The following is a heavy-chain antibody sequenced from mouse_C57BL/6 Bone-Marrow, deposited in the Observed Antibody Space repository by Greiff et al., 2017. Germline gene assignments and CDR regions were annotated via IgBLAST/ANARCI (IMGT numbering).Heavy chain of an antibody. J-gene: IGHJ3*01. D-gene: IGHD2-4*01. V-gene: IGHV5-9*04. Sequence: EVKLVESGGGLVKPGGSLKLSCAASGFTFSSYTMSWVRQTPEQMLEWVATISACGGNTYYPDSVKGRFTISRDNAKNTLYLQMSSLRSEDTAVYYCTRHDYDGDYWGQGTLVTVSA. CDR3: TRHDYDGDY. CDR1: GFTFSSYT. CDR2: ISACGGNT.